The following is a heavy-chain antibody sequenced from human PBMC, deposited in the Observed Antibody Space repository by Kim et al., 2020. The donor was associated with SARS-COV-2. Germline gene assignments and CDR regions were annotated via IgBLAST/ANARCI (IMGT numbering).Heavy chain of an antibody. J-gene: IGHJ3*02. V-gene: IGHV1-2*02. CDR3: ARPYSSGWGWDWDAFDI. CDR2: INPNSGGT. D-gene: IGHD6-19*01. Sequence: ASVKVSCKASGYTFTGYYMHWVRQAPGQGLEWMGWINPNSGGTNYAQKFQGRVTMTRDTSISTAYMELSRLRSDDTAVYYCARPYSSGWGWDWDAFDIWGQGTMVTVSS. CDR1: GYTFTGYY.